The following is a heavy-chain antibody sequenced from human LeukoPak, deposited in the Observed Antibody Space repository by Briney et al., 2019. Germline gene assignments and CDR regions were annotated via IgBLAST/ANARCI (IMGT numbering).Heavy chain of an antibody. CDR1: GGSISSYY. V-gene: IGHV4-59*01. CDR3: ARGRSDDYYYYMDV. Sequence: SETLSLTCTVSGGSISSYYWSWIRQPPGKGLEWIGYIYYSGSTNYNPFLKSRVTISVDTSKNQFSLKLSSVTAADTAVYYCARGRSDDYYYYMDVWGKGTTVTVSS. CDR2: IYYSGST. J-gene: IGHJ6*03.